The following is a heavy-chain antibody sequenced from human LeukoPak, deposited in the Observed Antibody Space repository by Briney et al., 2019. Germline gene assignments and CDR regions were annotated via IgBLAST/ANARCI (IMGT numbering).Heavy chain of an antibody. CDR3: ARGGPYYYGSGSYQNWFDP. D-gene: IGHD3-10*01. Sequence: PGGSLRLSRAASGFTFSSYSMNWVRQAPGKGLEWVSSISSSSSYIYYADSVKGRFTISRDNAKNSLYLQMNSLRAEDTAVYYCARGGPYYYGSGSYQNWFDPWGQGTLVTVSS. V-gene: IGHV3-21*01. CDR1: GFTFSSYS. J-gene: IGHJ5*02. CDR2: ISSSSSYI.